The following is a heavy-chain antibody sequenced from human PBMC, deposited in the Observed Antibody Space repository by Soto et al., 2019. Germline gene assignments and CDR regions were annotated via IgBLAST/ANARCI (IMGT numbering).Heavy chain of an antibody. V-gene: IGHV3-15*07. CDR2: IKSKTDGGTT. Sequence: GGSLRLSCAASGFTFSNACMNWVRQAPGKGLEWVGRIKSKTDGGTTDYAAPVKGRFTISRDDSKNTLYLQMNSLKTEDTAVYYCTTDDLLTLMTSFDYWGQGTLVTVSS. CDR3: TTDDLLTLMTSFDY. CDR1: GFTFSNAC. D-gene: IGHD3-10*01. J-gene: IGHJ4*02.